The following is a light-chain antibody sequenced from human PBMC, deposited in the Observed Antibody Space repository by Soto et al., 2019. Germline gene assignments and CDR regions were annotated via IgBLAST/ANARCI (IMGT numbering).Light chain of an antibody. J-gene: IGKJ1*01. CDR3: QQYGSSGT. CDR2: GAS. CDR1: QSVSSY. V-gene: IGKV3-20*01. Sequence: EIVLTQSPATLYLYPGERATLSCRASQSVSSYLAWYQHKPGQAPRLLIYGASTRATGISARFSGSGSGTDFTLTISRLEPEDFAVYYCQQYGSSGTFGQGTKV.